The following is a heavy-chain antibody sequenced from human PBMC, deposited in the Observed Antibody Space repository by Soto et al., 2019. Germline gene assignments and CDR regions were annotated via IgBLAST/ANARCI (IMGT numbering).Heavy chain of an antibody. Sequence: EVQLVESGGGLVKPGGSLRLSCAASGFTFSSYSMNWVRQAPGKGLEWVSSISSSSSYIYYADSVKGRFTISRDNAKHSLYLQMNSLRAEDTAVYYCARAGSFELSHWGQGTLVTVSS. V-gene: IGHV3-21*01. D-gene: IGHD1-26*01. CDR3: ARAGSFELSH. CDR2: ISSSSSYI. J-gene: IGHJ4*02. CDR1: GFTFSSYS.